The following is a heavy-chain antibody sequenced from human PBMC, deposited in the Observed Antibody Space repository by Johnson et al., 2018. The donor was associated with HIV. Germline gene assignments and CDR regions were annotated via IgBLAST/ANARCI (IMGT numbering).Heavy chain of an antibody. CDR2: IYSGGST. D-gene: IGHD4-23*01. J-gene: IGHJ3*02. CDR3: ERGGAGGNAEGAFDI. CDR1: GFTFDDYA. V-gene: IGHV3-66*01. Sequence: VQLVESGGGLVQPGGPLRLSCAASGFTFDDYAMHWVRQAPGKGLEWVSVIYSGGSTYYADSVKGRFTISRDNSKNTLYLQMNSLRAEDTAVYYCERGGAGGNAEGAFDIWGQGTMGTVSS.